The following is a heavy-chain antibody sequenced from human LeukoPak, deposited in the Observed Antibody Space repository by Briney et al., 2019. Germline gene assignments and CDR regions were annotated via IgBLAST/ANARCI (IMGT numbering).Heavy chain of an antibody. CDR2: MNPNSGNT. CDR1: GYTFTSCD. V-gene: IGHV1-8*01. CDR3: ARILWFGELSWFDP. D-gene: IGHD3-10*01. Sequence: ASVKVSCKASGYTFTSCDINWVRQATGQGLEWMGWMNPNSGNTGYAQKFQGRVTMTRNTSISTAYMVLSSLRSEDTAVYYCARILWFGELSWFDPWGQGTLVTVSS. J-gene: IGHJ5*02.